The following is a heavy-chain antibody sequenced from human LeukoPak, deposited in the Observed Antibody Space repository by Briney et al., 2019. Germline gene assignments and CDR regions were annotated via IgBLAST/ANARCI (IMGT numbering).Heavy chain of an antibody. CDR2: IYYSGST. V-gene: IGHV4-39*07. J-gene: IGHJ4*02. CDR1: GGSISSSSYY. Sequence: SETLSLTCTVSGGSISSSSYYWGWIRQPPGKGLEWIGSIYYSGSTYYNPSLKSRVTISVDTSKNQFSLKLSSVTAADTAVYYCARESHMIADFDYWGQGTLVTVSS. CDR3: ARESHMIADFDY. D-gene: IGHD3-22*01.